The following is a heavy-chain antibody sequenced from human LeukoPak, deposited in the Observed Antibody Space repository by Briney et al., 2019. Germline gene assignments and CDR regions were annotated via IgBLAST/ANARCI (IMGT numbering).Heavy chain of an antibody. CDR1: GGSFSGDY. V-gene: IGHV4-34*01. Sequence: PSETLSLTCAVYGGSFSGDYWSWIRQPPGKGLEWIGEINHSGSTNYNPSLKSRVTISVDTSKNQFSLKLSSVTAADTAVYYCASTGTGVVPAAIGYWGQGTLVTVSP. CDR2: INHSGST. CDR3: ASTGTGVVPAAIGY. D-gene: IGHD2-2*02. J-gene: IGHJ4*02.